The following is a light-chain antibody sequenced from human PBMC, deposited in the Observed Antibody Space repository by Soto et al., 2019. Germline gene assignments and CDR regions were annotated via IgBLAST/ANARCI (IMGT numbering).Light chain of an antibody. CDR3: QQANSFPIT. J-gene: IGKJ5*01. V-gene: IGKV1-12*01. CDR2: GAS. Sequence: DIQMTQSPSFVSASVGDRVTITCRAGQGISRWLAWYQQSPGKAPELLIYGASTLQSGVPSRFGGSGSGTDFTLTISRLQPEDFATYYCQQANSFPITFGQGTRLEIK. CDR1: QGISRW.